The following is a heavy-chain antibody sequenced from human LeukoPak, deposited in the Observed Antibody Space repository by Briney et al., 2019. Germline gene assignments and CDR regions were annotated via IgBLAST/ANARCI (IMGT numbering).Heavy chain of an antibody. J-gene: IGHJ6*02. CDR3: ARGPCDRDYYYYGMDV. Sequence: PGRSLRLSCAASGFTFSSYGMHWVRQAPGKGLEWVAVIWYDGSNKYYADSVKGRFTISRDNAKNSLYLQMNSLRAEDTAVYYCARGPCDRDYYYYGMDVWGQGTTVTVSS. CDR1: GFTFSSYG. V-gene: IGHV3-33*01. D-gene: IGHD3-22*01. CDR2: IWYDGSNK.